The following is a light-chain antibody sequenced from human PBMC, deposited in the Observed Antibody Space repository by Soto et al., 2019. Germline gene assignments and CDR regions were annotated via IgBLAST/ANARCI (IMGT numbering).Light chain of an antibody. V-gene: IGLV2-14*01. CDR3: SSYTSSSPYV. J-gene: IGLJ1*01. CDR1: SSDVGYYNY. CDR2: DVN. Sequence: QSVLTQPASVSGSPGQSIAISCTGTSSDVGYYNYVSWYQQHPGKAPKVMIYDVNNRPSGVSDRFSGSKSGNTASLTISGLQAEDEADYYCSSYTSSSPYVFGTGTKVTVL.